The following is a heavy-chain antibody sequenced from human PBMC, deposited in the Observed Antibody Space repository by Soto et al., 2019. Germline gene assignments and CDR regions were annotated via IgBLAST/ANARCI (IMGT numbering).Heavy chain of an antibody. D-gene: IGHD2-2*01. CDR2: MNPNSGNT. V-gene: IGHV1-8*02. Sequence: SVKVSCKASGYTFTSYDINWVRQATGEGLEGMGWMNPNSGNTGHAKKFQGRVTMTRNTSIRTVYMELSSLRSEDTAVYYFVILRYSNTWYYAFDYCAQGTLVPVSS. J-gene: IGHJ4*02. CDR1: GYTFTSYD. CDR3: VILRYSNTWYYAFDY.